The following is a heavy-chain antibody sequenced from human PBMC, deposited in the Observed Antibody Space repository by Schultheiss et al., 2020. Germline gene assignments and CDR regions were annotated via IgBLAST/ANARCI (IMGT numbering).Heavy chain of an antibody. V-gene: IGHV4-59*12. CDR3: ARMDCSGGSCYSNWFDP. D-gene: IGHD2-15*01. Sequence: SETLSLTCTVSGGSISSYYWSWIRQPPGKGLEWIGYIYYSGSTYYNPSLKSRVTISVDTSKNQFSLKLSSVTAADTAVYYCARMDCSGGSCYSNWFDPWGQGTLVTVSS. CDR1: GGSISSYY. J-gene: IGHJ5*02. CDR2: IYYSGST.